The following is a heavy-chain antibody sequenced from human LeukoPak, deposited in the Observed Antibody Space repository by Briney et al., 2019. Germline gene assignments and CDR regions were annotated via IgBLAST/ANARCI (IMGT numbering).Heavy chain of an antibody. V-gene: IGHV1-69*13. Sequence: SVKVSCKASGGTFSSYAISWVRQAPGQGLEWMGGIIPIFGTANYAQKFQGRVTITADESTSTAYMELSSLRSEDTAVYYCARDGSGYCGGDCYYFDYWGQGTLVTVSS. J-gene: IGHJ4*02. CDR2: IIPIFGTA. CDR3: ARDGSGYCGGDCYYFDY. D-gene: IGHD2-21*01. CDR1: GGTFSSYA.